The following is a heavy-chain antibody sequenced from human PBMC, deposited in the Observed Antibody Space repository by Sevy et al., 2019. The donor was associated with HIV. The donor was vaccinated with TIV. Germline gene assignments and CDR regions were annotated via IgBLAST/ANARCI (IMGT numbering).Heavy chain of an antibody. CDR2: ISRSGDNT. CDR1: GFTFSSYA. Sequence: GGPLRLSCAASGFTFSSYAMSWVRQAPGKGLEWVSGISRSGDNTYYADSVRGRFSISRDNSKDTLYLQMNSLRADDTALYYCAKEWTQLSYWFGEFDYWGQGTLVTVSS. J-gene: IGHJ4*02. V-gene: IGHV3-23*01. CDR3: AKEWTQLSYWFGEFDY. D-gene: IGHD3-10*01.